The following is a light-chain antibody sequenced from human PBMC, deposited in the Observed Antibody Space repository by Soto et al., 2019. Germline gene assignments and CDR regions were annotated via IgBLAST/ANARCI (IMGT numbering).Light chain of an antibody. CDR3: ATWDDSLNAYV. Sequence: QSVLTQTPSASGTPGQRVTISCSGRTSNLGSNTVHWYQQLAGTAPRRLIHSNNQRPSGVPDRFSGSKSGTSASLAISGLQSEDEADYYCATWDDSLNAYVFGTGTKVTVL. CDR1: TSNLGSNT. CDR2: SNN. J-gene: IGLJ1*01. V-gene: IGLV1-44*01.